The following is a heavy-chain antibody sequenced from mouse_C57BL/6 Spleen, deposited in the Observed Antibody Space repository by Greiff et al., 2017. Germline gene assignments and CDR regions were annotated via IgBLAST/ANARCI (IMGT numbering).Heavy chain of an antibody. V-gene: IGHV3-6*01. CDR3: ARDGITTVVENWYFDV. J-gene: IGHJ1*03. D-gene: IGHD1-1*01. CDR1: GYSITSGYY. Sequence: EVQRVESGPGLVKPSQSLSLTCSVTGYSITSGYYWNWIRQFPGNKLEWMGYISYDGSNNYNPSLKNRISITRDTSKNQFFLKLNSVTTEDTATYYCARDGITTVVENWYFDVWGTGTTVTVSS. CDR2: ISYDGSN.